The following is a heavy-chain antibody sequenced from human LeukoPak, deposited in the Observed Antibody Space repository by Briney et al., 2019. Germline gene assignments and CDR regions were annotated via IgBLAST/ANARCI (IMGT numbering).Heavy chain of an antibody. Sequence: GESLKISCKGSGYSFTSYWIGWVRQMPGKGLEWMGIIYPGDSDTRYSPSFQGQVTISADKSISTAYLQWSSLKASDTAMYYCATSLMGSGWYTDAFDIWGQRTMVTVSS. V-gene: IGHV5-51*01. J-gene: IGHJ3*02. CDR3: ATSLMGSGWYTDAFDI. CDR2: IYPGDSDT. D-gene: IGHD6-19*01. CDR1: GYSFTSYW.